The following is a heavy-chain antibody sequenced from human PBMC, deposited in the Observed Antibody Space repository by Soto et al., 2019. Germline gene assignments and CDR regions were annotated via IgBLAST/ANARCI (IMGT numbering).Heavy chain of an antibody. V-gene: IGHV1-18*03. D-gene: IGHD3-3*01. CDR2: ISAYNGST. CDR1: GYTFTSYG. J-gene: IGHJ4*02. CDR3: ARDPWTADY. Sequence: ASVKVSCKASGYTFTSYGISWVRQAPGQGLEWMGWISAYNGSTFYADSVRGRFTISRDNSKNTVNLQMNSLRAEDMAVYYCARDPWTADYWGQGTLVTVSS.